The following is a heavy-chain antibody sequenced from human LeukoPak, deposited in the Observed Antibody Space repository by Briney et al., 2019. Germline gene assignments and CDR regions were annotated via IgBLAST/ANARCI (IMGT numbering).Heavy chain of an antibody. CDR2: TYYRSEWYN. D-gene: IGHD5-24*01. Sequence: SQTLSLTCAIFGDIVSSKSAAWNWIRQSPSRGLEWLGRTYYRSEWYNDYAVSVKSRITVSPDTSKNQFSLQLKSVTSEDTAIYYCVRDDGMGLDAFDIWGQGTMVTVSS. J-gene: IGHJ3*02. CDR3: VRDDGMGLDAFDI. V-gene: IGHV6-1*01. CDR1: GDIVSSKSAA.